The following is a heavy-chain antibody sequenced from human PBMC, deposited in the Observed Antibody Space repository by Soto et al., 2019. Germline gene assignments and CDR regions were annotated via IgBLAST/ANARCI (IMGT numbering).Heavy chain of an antibody. D-gene: IGHD1-26*01. CDR2: IIPIFGTA. V-gene: IGHV1-69*13. CDR1: GGTFSSYA. CDR3: ARVRGVGATYNYYYYGMDV. J-gene: IGHJ6*02. Sequence: ASVKVSCKASGGTFSSYAISWVRQAPGQGLEWMGGIIPIFGTANYAQKFQGRVTITADESTSTAYMELSSLRSEDTAVYHCARVRGVGATYNYYYYGMDVWGQGTTVTVSS.